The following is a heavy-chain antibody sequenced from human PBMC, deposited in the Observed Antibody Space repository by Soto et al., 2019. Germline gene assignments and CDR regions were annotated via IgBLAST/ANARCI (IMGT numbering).Heavy chain of an antibody. J-gene: IGHJ3*02. D-gene: IGHD1-26*01. V-gene: IGHV4-39*01. CDR1: GGSISSSSYY. CDR2: IYYSGST. Sequence: SETLSLTCTVSGGSISSSSYYWGWIRQPPGKGLEWIGSIYYSGSTYYNPSLKSRVTISVDTSKNQFSLKLSSVTAADTAVYYCAKPGGSYAFDIWGQGTMVTVSS. CDR3: AKPGGSYAFDI.